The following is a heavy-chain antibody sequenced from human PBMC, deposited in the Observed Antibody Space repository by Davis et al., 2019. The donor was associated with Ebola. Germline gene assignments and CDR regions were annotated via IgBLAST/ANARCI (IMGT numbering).Heavy chain of an antibody. CDR2: INYSGST. V-gene: IGHV4-34*01. J-gene: IGHJ4*02. CDR3: ASSDTAMVYYFDY. CDR1: GGSFSGYY. D-gene: IGHD5-18*01. Sequence: SETLSLTCAVYGGSFSGYYWSWIRQPPGKGLEWIGEINYSGSTNYNPSLKSRVTISVDTSKNQFSLKLSSVTAADTAVYYCASSDTAMVYYFDYWGQGTLVTVSS.